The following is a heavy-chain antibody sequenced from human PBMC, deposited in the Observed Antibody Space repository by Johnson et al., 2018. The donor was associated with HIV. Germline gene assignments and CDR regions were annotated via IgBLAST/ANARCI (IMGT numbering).Heavy chain of an antibody. CDR1: GFTFSSYG. CDR3: AREGGAAAPDAFDI. CDR2: ISYDGSTI. Sequence: QEKLVESGGGVVQPGRSLRLSCAASGFTFSSYGMHWVRQAPGKGLEWVAAISYDGSTIYYADSVKGRFTISRDNAKNSLYLQMNSLRAEDTAVYYCAREGGAAAPDAFDIWGQGTMVTVSS. D-gene: IGHD2-2*01. J-gene: IGHJ3*02. V-gene: IGHV3-30*03.